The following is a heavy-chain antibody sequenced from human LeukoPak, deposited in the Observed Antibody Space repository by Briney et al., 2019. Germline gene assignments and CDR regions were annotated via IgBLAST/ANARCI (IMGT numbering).Heavy chain of an antibody. CDR2: IYHSGST. D-gene: IGHD3-3*01. Sequence: SETLSLTCAVSGGSISSGGYSWSWIRQPPGKGLEWIGYIYHSGSTYYNPSLKSRVTISVDRSKNQFSLKLGSVTAADTAVYYCARAHDFWSGSWFDPWGQGTLVTVSS. J-gene: IGHJ5*02. CDR1: GGSISSGGYS. V-gene: IGHV4-30-2*01. CDR3: ARAHDFWSGSWFDP.